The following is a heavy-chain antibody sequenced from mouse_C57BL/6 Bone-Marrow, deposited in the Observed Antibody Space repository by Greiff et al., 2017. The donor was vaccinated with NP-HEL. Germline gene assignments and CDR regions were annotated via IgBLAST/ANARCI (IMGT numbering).Heavy chain of an antibody. Sequence: QVQLKQSGPELVKPGASVKISCKASGYAFSSSWMNWVKQRPGKGLEWIGRIYPGDGDTNYNGKFKGKATLTADKSSSTAYMQLSSLTSEDSAVYFCASPLGHAYWGQGTLVTVSA. J-gene: IGHJ3*01. CDR2: IYPGDGDT. CDR1: GYAFSSSW. CDR3: ASPLGHAY. D-gene: IGHD4-1*01. V-gene: IGHV1-82*01.